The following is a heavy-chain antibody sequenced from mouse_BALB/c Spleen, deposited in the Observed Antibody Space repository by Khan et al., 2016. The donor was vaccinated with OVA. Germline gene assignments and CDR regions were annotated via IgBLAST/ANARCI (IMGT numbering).Heavy chain of an antibody. V-gene: IGHV1-7*01. D-gene: IGHD1-1*01. CDR2: INPSTDYT. J-gene: IGHJ3*01. CDR3: VNHGSSSAWFTY. Sequence: QVQLQQSGAELAKPGASVKMSCKASGYTFTSYWMHWVKQRPGQGLEWIGYINPSTDYTEYNQKFKDKATLTVDKSSSTAYMQLTSLPSEDSAVYYCVNHGSSSAWFTYWGQGTLGTVSA. CDR1: GYTFTSYW.